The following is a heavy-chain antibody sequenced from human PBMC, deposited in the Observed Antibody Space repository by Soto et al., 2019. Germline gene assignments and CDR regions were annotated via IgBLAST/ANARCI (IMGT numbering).Heavy chain of an antibody. J-gene: IGHJ6*02. V-gene: IGHV3-48*02. CDR1: GFTFSSYS. Sequence: GGSLRLSCAASGFTFSSYSMNWVRQAPGKGLEWASYISSSSSTIYYADSVKGRFTISRDNAKNSLYLQMNSLRDEDTAVYYCARSGADYYYYGMDVWGQGTTVTVSS. CDR2: ISSSSSTI. D-gene: IGHD4-17*01. CDR3: ARSGADYYYYGMDV.